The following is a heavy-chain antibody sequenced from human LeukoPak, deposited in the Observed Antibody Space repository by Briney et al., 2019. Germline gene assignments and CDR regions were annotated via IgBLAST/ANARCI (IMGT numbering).Heavy chain of an antibody. CDR2: IYYSGST. Sequence: SETLSLTRTVSGGSISSYYWSWIRQPPGKGLEWIGYIYYSGSTNYNPSLKSRVTISVDTSKNQFSLKLSSVTAADTAVYYCARHDAGIAARTYFDYWGQGTLVTVSS. CDR1: GGSISSYY. V-gene: IGHV4-59*08. CDR3: ARHDAGIAARTYFDY. J-gene: IGHJ4*02. D-gene: IGHD6-6*01.